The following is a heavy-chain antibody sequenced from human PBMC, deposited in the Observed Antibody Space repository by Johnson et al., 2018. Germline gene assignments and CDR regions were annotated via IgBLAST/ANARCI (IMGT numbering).Heavy chain of an antibody. CDR1: GFTFSSYG. J-gene: IGHJ6*02. V-gene: IGHV3-33*01. CDR3: ARLAVAGLEYYYYYGMDV. CDR2: IWYDGSNK. D-gene: IGHD6-19*01. Sequence: QVQLVESGGGLLQSGGSLRLSCAASGFTFSSYGMHWVRQAPGKGLEWVAVIWYDGSNKYYADSVKGRFTISRDNSKNTLYLQMNSLRAEDTAVYYCARLAVAGLEYYYYYGMDVWGQGTTVTVS.